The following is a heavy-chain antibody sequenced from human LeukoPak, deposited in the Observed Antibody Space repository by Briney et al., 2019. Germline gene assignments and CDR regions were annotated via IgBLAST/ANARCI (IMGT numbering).Heavy chain of an antibody. CDR1: GFSFSSYG. V-gene: IGHV3-33*01. Sequence: PGGSLRLSCAVSGFSFSSYGMHWVRQAPGKGLEWVAVIWYDESNENYADSVKGRFTISRDNSKNTLYLQMNSLRAEDTAVYFCARGSNSGFSIDNWGQGTLVTVSS. J-gene: IGHJ4*02. CDR2: IWYDESNE. D-gene: IGHD2/OR15-2a*01. CDR3: ARGSNSGFSIDN.